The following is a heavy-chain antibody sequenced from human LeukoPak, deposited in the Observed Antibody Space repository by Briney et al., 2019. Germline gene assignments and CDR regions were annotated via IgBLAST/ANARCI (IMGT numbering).Heavy chain of an antibody. Sequence: SETLSLTCAIYGGAFSGYYWSWIRQPPGKGLESIGEINHSGSTNYNPSLKSRVTISVDTSQNQFSLKLNSVTAADTAVYYCARDTYYYGSGIDYWGQGTLVTVSS. CDR1: GGAFSGYY. CDR3: ARDTYYYGSGIDY. D-gene: IGHD3-10*01. V-gene: IGHV4-34*01. J-gene: IGHJ4*02. CDR2: INHSGST.